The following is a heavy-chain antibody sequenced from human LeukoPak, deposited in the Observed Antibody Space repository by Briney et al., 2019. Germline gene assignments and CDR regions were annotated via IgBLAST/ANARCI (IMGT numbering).Heavy chain of an antibody. V-gene: IGHV3-30*04. CDR2: ISHDGSDK. Sequence: QPGRSLRLSCAASGFTFSSYALHWARQAPGKGLEWVALISHDGSDKYYADSVKGRFTISRDNSKNTLYLQMNSLRAEDTAVYYCASALEGGSPFDYWGQGTLVTVSS. CDR3: ASALEGGSPFDY. CDR1: GFTFSSYA. D-gene: IGHD3-16*01. J-gene: IGHJ4*02.